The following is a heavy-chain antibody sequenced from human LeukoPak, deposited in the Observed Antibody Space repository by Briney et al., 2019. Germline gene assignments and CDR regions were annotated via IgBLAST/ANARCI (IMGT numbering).Heavy chain of an antibody. CDR3: AMYSSSWYYFDY. J-gene: IGHJ4*02. CDR1: GYTFTCYG. CDR2: ISAYNGNT. V-gene: IGHV1-18*01. D-gene: IGHD6-13*01. Sequence: GASVKVSCKASGYTFTCYGISWVRQAPGQGLEWMGWISAYNGNTNYAQKLQGRVTMTTDTSTNTAYMELRSLRSDDTAVYYCAMYSSSWYYFDYWGQGTLVTVSS.